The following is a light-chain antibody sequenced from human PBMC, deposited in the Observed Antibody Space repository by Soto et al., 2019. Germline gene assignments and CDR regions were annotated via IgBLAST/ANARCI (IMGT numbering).Light chain of an antibody. Sequence: QPVLTQSPSASASLGASVKLTCTLSSGHSSYAIAWHQQQPEKGPRYLMKVNNDGSHTKGDGIPDRFSGSSSGAERYLSISSLQSDDEADYYCQTWSTGTVVFGGGTQLTVL. CDR2: VNNDGSH. V-gene: IGLV4-69*01. CDR1: SGHSSYA. CDR3: QTWSTGTVV. J-gene: IGLJ2*01.